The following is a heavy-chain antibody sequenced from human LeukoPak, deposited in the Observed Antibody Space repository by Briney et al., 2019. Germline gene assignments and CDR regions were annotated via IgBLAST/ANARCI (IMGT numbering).Heavy chain of an antibody. Sequence: SETLSLTCIVSGASLNSPNYYWGWLRQPPGKGLEWIGTIYYSGTTHYNPSLKSRRTISVDTSKNQFSLKLTSVTAADTAVYYCARHAYYGSLTWFDPCGQGPLIPVSS. CDR3: ARHAYYGSLTWFDP. D-gene: IGHD3-10*01. CDR1: GASLNSPNYY. J-gene: IGHJ5*02. V-gene: IGHV4-39*01. CDR2: IYYSGTT.